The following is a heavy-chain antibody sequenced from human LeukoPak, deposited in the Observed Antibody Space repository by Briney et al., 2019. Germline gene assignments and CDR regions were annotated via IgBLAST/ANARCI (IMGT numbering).Heavy chain of an antibody. CDR2: INPNTGGS. V-gene: IGHV1-2*02. D-gene: IGHD3-3*01. CDR3: ARGAYDFWSGLDY. J-gene: IGHJ4*02. Sequence: ASVKVSCQASGYTFTDYYLHWVRPAPAKGLEWMGWINPNTGGSNYAQQFQGRVTMTRDTSISAAYMELSRLRSDDTAVFYCARGAYDFWSGLDYWGQGTLVTVSS. CDR1: GYTFTDYY.